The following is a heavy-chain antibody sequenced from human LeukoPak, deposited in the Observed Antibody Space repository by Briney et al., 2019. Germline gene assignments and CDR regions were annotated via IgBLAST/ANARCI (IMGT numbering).Heavy chain of an antibody. V-gene: IGHV4-59*01. Sequence: SETLSLTCTVSGGSISSYWWSWIRQPPGKGLECIGYTYYSGSTNYNPSLKSRVTISVDTSKNQFSLKLSSVTAADTAVYYCARGSGVTPVDYWGQGTLVTVSS. CDR2: TYYSGST. D-gene: IGHD4-11*01. CDR3: ARGSGVTPVDY. CDR1: GGSISSYW. J-gene: IGHJ4*02.